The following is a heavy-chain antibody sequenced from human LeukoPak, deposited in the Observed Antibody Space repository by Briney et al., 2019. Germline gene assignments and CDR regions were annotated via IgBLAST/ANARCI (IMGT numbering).Heavy chain of an antibody. CDR1: GGSFSGYY. D-gene: IGHD2-2*03. Sequence: SETLSLTCAVYGGSFSGYYWSWTRQPPGKGLEWIGEINHSGSTNYNPSLKSRVTISVDTSKNQFSLKLSSVTAADTAVYYCARGDGYCSSTSCYGPRAFDIWGQGTMVTVSS. J-gene: IGHJ3*02. V-gene: IGHV4-34*01. CDR3: ARGDGYCSSTSCYGPRAFDI. CDR2: INHSGST.